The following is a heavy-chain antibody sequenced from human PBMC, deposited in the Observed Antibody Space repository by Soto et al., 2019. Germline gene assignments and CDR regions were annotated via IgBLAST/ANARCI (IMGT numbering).Heavy chain of an antibody. CDR3: ARFGLYGSGSYAPYYYYGMDV. J-gene: IGHJ6*02. D-gene: IGHD3-10*01. CDR1: GFTFSSYE. Sequence: EVQLVESGGGLVQPGGSLRLSCAASGFTFSSYEMNWVRQAPGKGLEWVSYISSSGSTIYYADSVKGRFTISRDNAKNSLYLQMNSLRAEDTAVYYCARFGLYGSGSYAPYYYYGMDVWGQGTTVTVSS. V-gene: IGHV3-48*03. CDR2: ISSSGSTI.